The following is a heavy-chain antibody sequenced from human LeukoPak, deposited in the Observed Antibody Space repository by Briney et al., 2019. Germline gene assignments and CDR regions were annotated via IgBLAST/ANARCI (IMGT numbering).Heavy chain of an antibody. CDR3: AKDIAAAGTGWYFDL. J-gene: IGHJ2*01. CDR2: ITWNSGSI. D-gene: IGHD6-13*01. V-gene: IGHV3-9*01. CDR1: GFTFDDYA. Sequence: PGRSLRLSCAASGFTFDDYAMHWVRQAPGRGLECVSGITWNSGSIGYADSVKGRFTISRDNAKNSLYLQMNSLRAEDTALYYCAKDIAAAGTGWYFDLWGRGTLVTVSS.